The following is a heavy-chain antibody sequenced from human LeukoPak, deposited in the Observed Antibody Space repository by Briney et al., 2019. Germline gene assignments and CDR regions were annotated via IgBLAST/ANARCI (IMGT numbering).Heavy chain of an antibody. CDR1: GFTVTTNY. CDR2: IRSSSSNI. J-gene: IGHJ4*02. D-gene: IGHD3-3*01. CDR3: ARDSGTIFGPTLVDF. V-gene: IGHV3-21*01. Sequence: PGRSLRLSCAASGFTVTTNYMTWVRQAPGEGLEWVSSIRSSSSNIYYADSVKGRFAISRDNAKTSLYLQMNSLRAEDTAVYYCARDSGTIFGPTLVDFWGQGTLVTVSS.